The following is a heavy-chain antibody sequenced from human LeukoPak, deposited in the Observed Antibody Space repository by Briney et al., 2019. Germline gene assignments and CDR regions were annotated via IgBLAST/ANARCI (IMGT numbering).Heavy chain of an antibody. J-gene: IGHJ4*02. D-gene: IGHD3-3*01. CDR3: ARSPDYDFWSGYSFDY. CDR2: INWDGGRT. CDR1: GFTFDDYT. Sequence: GGSLRLSCAASGFTFDDYTMHWVRQAPGKGLEWVSLINWDGGRTYYADSVKGRFTISRDNSKNTLYLQMNSLRAEDTAVYYCARSPDYDFWSGYSFDYWGQGTLVTVSS. V-gene: IGHV3-43*01.